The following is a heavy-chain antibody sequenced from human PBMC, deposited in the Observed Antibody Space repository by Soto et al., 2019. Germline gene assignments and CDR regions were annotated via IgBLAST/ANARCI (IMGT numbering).Heavy chain of an antibody. D-gene: IGHD3-9*01. J-gene: IGHJ5*02. Sequence: GGSLRLSCAASGFTFDDYAMHWVRQAPGKGLEWVSGISWDSGSIGYADSVKGRFTISRDNAKNSLYLQMNSLRAEDTALYYCPNDTKYATATGHSDNCLDPWGQGSMVTVYS. CDR2: ISWDSGSI. CDR1: GFTFDDYA. V-gene: IGHV3-9*01. CDR3: PNDTKYATATGHSDNCLDP.